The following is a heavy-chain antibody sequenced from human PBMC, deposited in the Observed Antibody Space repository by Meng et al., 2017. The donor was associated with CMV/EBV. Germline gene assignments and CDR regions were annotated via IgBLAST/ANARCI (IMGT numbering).Heavy chain of an antibody. Sequence: LSLTCAASGFTFSSYSMNWVRQAPGKGLEWVSSIGSSSRYIYYADSVKGRFTISRDNAKNSLYMQMNSLRGEDTAVYYCAAGSGWDLFDYWGQGTLVTVSS. J-gene: IGHJ4*02. D-gene: IGHD6-19*01. CDR1: GFTFSSYS. CDR2: IGSSSRYI. CDR3: AAGSGWDLFDY. V-gene: IGHV3-21*01.